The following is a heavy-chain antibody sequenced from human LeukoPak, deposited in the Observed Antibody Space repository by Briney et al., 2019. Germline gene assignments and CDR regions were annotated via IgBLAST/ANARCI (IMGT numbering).Heavy chain of an antibody. CDR1: GFTFSSYA. CDR2: ISGSGGST. J-gene: IGHJ4*02. V-gene: IGHV3-23*01. D-gene: IGHD2-2*01. CDR3: AKFMSEKLLGYCSSTSCSHTPFDY. Sequence: GGSLRLSCAASGFTFSSYAMSWVRQAPGKGLEWVSAISGSGGSTYYADSVKGRFTISRDNAKNSLYLQMNSLRAEDTAVYYCAKFMSEKLLGYCSSTSCSHTPFDYWGQGTLVTVSS.